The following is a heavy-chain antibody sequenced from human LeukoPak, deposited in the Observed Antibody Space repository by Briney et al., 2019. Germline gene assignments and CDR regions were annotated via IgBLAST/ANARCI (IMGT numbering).Heavy chain of an antibody. Sequence: KASETLSLTCTVSGYSISSGYYWGWIRQPPGKGLEWIGEINHSGSTNYNPSLKSRVTISVDTSKNQFSLKLSSVTAADTAVYYCARRSGYYFRKFDYWGQGTLVTVSS. D-gene: IGHD3-22*01. CDR1: GYSISSGYY. CDR3: ARRSGYYFRKFDY. V-gene: IGHV4-38-2*02. CDR2: INHSGST. J-gene: IGHJ4*02.